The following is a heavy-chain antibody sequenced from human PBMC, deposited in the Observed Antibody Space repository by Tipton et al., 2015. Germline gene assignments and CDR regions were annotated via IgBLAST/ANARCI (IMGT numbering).Heavy chain of an antibody. V-gene: IGHV3-23*01. Sequence: SLRLSCAASGFTFSSNAMSWVRQAPGKGLEWVSVISGSGDKIDYADSVKGRFSISRDNSKNTLYLQMNSLRVEDTAVYHCAKSATPDRRITMVRGVSSAWFDPWGQGTLVTVSS. J-gene: IGHJ5*02. CDR3: AKSATPDRRITMVRGVSSAWFDP. D-gene: IGHD3-10*01. CDR2: ISGSGDKI. CDR1: GFTFSSNA.